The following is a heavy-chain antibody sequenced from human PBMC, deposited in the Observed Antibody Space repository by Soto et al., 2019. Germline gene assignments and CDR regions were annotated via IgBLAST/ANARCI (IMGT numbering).Heavy chain of an antibody. CDR1: GYTFTNFG. Sequence: QVQLVQSGAEVKKPGASVKVSCKASGYTFTNFGISWVGQAPGQGLEWVGWISSYNGNTNYAQNYHGRVTMTTDTFTSTAYTELRSLRSDDTAMDYCARGETPIYYGGQGTLVPVSS. V-gene: IGHV1-18*01. CDR2: ISSYNGNT. D-gene: IGHD3-3*01. J-gene: IGHJ4*02. CDR3: ARGETPIYY.